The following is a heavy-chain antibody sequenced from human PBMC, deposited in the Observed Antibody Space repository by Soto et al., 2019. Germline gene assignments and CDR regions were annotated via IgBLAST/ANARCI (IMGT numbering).Heavy chain of an antibody. CDR2: ISYDGSNK. Sequence: QVQLVESGGGVVQPGRSLRLSCAASGFTFSSYAMHWVRQAPGKGLEWVAVISYDGSNKYYADSVKGRFTISRDNSKNTLYLQMNSLRAEDTAVYYCARDSYYDFWSGYPLYYYYYGMDVWGQGTTVTVSS. V-gene: IGHV3-30-3*01. CDR3: ARDSYYDFWSGYPLYYYYYGMDV. CDR1: GFTFSSYA. D-gene: IGHD3-3*01. J-gene: IGHJ6*02.